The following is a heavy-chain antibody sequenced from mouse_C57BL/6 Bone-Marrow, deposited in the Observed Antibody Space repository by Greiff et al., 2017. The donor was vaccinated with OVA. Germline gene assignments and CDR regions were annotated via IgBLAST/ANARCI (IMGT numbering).Heavy chain of an antibody. CDR1: GFTFSSYA. CDR3: ARGYYGSSYWYFDV. Sequence: EVHLVESGGGLVKPGGSLKLSCAASGFTFSSYAMSWVRQTPEKRLEWVATISDGGSYTYYPDNVKGRFTISRDNAKNNLYLQMSHLKSEDTAMYYCARGYYGSSYWYFDVWGTGTTVTVSS. D-gene: IGHD1-1*01. J-gene: IGHJ1*03. CDR2: ISDGGSYT. V-gene: IGHV5-4*01.